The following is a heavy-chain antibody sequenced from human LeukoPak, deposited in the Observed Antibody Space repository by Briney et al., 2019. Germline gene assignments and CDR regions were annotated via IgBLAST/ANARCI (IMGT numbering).Heavy chain of an antibody. CDR2: MNPNSGNT. CDR3: ARESALSYYDSSGYSDAFDI. D-gene: IGHD3-22*01. J-gene: IGHJ3*02. Sequence: ASVKVSCKASGYTFTTYDINWVRQATGQGLEWMGWMNPNSGNTGYAQKFQGRVTMTRNTSISTAYMELSSLRSEDTAVYYCARESALSYYDSSGYSDAFDIWGQGTMVTVSS. V-gene: IGHV1-8*01. CDR1: GYTFTTYD.